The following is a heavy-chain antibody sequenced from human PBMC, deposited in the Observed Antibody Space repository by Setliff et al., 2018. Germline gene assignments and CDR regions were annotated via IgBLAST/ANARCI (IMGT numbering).Heavy chain of an antibody. D-gene: IGHD2-2*01. J-gene: IGHJ3*02. CDR3: ARVARLVLSRNAFDI. V-gene: IGHV4-31*03. CDR1: GGSISSGGYY. Sequence: SETLSLTCTVSGGSISSGGYYWSWIRQHPGKGLERIGYIYYSGSTYYNPSLKSRVTISVDTSKNQFSLKLSSVTAADTAVYYCARVARLVLSRNAFDIWGQGTMVTVSS. CDR2: IYYSGST.